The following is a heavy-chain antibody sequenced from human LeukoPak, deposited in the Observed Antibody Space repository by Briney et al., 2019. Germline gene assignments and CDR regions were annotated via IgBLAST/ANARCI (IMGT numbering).Heavy chain of an antibody. CDR1: GFTFSSYS. CDR3: AREVIDYYGMDV. Sequence: GGSLRLSCAASGFTFSSYSMNWVRQAPGKGLEWVSSISSSSSYIYYADSVKGRFTISRDNAKNSLYLQMNSLRAEDTAVYYCAREVIDYYGMDVWGQGTTVTVSS. D-gene: IGHD2/OR15-2a*01. CDR2: ISSSSSYI. J-gene: IGHJ6*02. V-gene: IGHV3-21*01.